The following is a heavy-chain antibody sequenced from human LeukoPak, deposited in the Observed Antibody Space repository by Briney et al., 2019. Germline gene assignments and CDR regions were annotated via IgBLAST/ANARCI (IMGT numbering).Heavy chain of an antibody. CDR1: GFTFSSYS. V-gene: IGHV3-21*01. CDR3: ARAVYCSGGGCFWYFDL. Sequence: GGSLRLSCAASGFTFSSYSMNWVRQAPGKGLGWVSSISSSSSYIYYADSVKGRFTISRDNAKNSLYLQMNSLRAEDTAVYYCARAVYCSGGGCFWYFDLWGRGPLVTVSS. J-gene: IGHJ2*01. D-gene: IGHD2-15*01. CDR2: ISSSSSYI.